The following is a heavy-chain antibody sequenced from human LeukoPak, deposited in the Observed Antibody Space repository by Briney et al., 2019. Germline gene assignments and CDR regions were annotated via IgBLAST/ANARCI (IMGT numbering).Heavy chain of an antibody. CDR1: GFTFSSHS. CDR2: ISSSSSTI. Sequence: GGSLRLSCAASGFTFSSHSINWVRQAPGKGLGWVSYISSSSSTIYYADSVKGRFTISRDNAKNSLYLQMNSLRAEDTAVYYCARGAYYYEDWGQGTLVTVSS. D-gene: IGHD3-22*01. CDR3: ARGAYYYED. V-gene: IGHV3-48*01. J-gene: IGHJ4*02.